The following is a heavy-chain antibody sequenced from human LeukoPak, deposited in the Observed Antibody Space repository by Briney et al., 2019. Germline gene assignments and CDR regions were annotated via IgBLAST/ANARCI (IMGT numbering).Heavy chain of an antibody. CDR3: ARGTVLMHYATFDS. Sequence: PSETLSLTCAVSGGSFSGYYWTWVRQSPGKGLEWIGEIIHSGRTNYSTSLESRVTLSVDTPNNQFSLKLNSVTAADTAVYYCARGTVLMHYATFDSWGQGTLVTVSS. V-gene: IGHV4-34*12. J-gene: IGHJ4*02. CDR2: IIHSGRT. CDR1: GGSFSGYY. D-gene: IGHD2-8*01.